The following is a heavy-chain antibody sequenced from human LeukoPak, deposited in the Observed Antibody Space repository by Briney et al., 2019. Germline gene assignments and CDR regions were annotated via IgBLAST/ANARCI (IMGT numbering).Heavy chain of an antibody. J-gene: IGHJ4*02. CDR1: GYTFTSYA. V-gene: IGHV1-46*01. D-gene: IGHD3-10*01. CDR3: ARVLWFGELLGAFDY. CDR2: INPSGGST. Sequence: GASVKVSCKASGYTFTSYAMNWVRQAPGQGLEWMGIINPSGGSTSYAQKFQGRVTMTRDTSTSTVYMELSSLRSEDTAVYYCARVLWFGELLGAFDYWGQGTLVTVSS.